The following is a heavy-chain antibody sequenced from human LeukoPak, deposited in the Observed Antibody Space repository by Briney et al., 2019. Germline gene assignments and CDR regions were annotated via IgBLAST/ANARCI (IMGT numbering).Heavy chain of an antibody. Sequence: GGSLRLSCAASGFTFSSYGMHWVRQAPGKGLEWVAVISYDGSNKYYADSVKGRFTTSRDNSKNTLYLQMNSLRAEDTAVYYCAKAPLRYYYGSGSYLDYWGQGTLVTVSS. CDR1: GFTFSSYG. D-gene: IGHD3-10*01. V-gene: IGHV3-30*18. CDR3: AKAPLRYYYGSGSYLDY. J-gene: IGHJ4*02. CDR2: ISYDGSNK.